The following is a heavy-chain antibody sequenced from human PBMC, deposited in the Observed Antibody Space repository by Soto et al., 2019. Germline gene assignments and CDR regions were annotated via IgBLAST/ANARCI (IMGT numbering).Heavy chain of an antibody. V-gene: IGHV4-4*02. D-gene: IGHD1-7*01. CDR3: GRRKYTNDWKLEL. Sequence: SETLSLTCAVSGGSISSSSWWSWVRQPPGKGLEWIGEIYHSGSTNYNPSLKSRVTILVDKSKNQFSLKLSSVTAAGTVVYYWGRRKYTNDWKLELWGRGT. CDR1: GGSISSSSW. CDR2: IYHSGST. J-gene: IGHJ4*01.